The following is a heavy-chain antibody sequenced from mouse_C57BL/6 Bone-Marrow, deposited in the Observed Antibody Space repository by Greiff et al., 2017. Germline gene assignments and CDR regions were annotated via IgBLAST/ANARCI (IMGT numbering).Heavy chain of an antibody. D-gene: IGHD1-1*01. CDR3: SRQVTTVLATKYFDV. CDR1: GFTFSSYT. Sequence: EVNLVESGGGLVKPGGSLKLSCAASGFTFSSYTMSWVRQTPEKRLQWVAAISGGGGNTYYPDSVKGRFTISRDNDKNILYLQMSSLRSEDTALYYCSRQVTTVLATKYFDVWGTGTTVTGSS. J-gene: IGHJ1*03. CDR2: ISGGGGNT. V-gene: IGHV5-9*01.